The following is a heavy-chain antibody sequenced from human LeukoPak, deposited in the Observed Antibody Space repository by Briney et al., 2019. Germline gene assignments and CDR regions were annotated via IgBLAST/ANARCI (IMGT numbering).Heavy chain of an antibody. CDR2: IYYSGSP. D-gene: IGHD1-1*01. V-gene: IGHV4-39*01. J-gene: IGHJ4*02. Sequence: SETLSLTCTVSGCSISNNNYYWAWIRQPPGKWLECIGSIYYSGSPYYNPSLKSRVTISVDTSKNQFSLRLSSVTAADTAVYYCATWRTAKTGFDYWGQGTLVTVSS. CDR1: GCSISNNNYY. CDR3: ATWRTAKTGFDY.